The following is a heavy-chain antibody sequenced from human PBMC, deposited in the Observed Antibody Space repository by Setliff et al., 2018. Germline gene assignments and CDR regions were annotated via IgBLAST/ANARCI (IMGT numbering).Heavy chain of an antibody. D-gene: IGHD6-13*01. J-gene: IGHJ4*02. CDR3: ARAGDAAAGRKGVFEY. CDR2: INNYNTNT. CDR1: GYIFTRYG. Sequence: ASVKVSCKTSGYIFTRYGITWVRQAPGQGLEWMGWINNYNTNTKYAQKLQGRVTMTTDTSTSTAYMELRSLRSDDTAVYYCARAGDAAAGRKGVFEYWGQGSLVTVSS. V-gene: IGHV1-18*01.